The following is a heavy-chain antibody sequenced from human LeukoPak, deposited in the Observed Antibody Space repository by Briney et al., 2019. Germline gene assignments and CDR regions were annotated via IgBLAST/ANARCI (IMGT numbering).Heavy chain of an antibody. V-gene: IGHV4-59*01. CDR3: ARERAVAGIDY. CDR2: IYYSGST. CDR1: GGSISSYY. Sequence: SETLSLTCTVYGGSISSYYWSLIRQPPGKGLEWIGYIYYSGSTNYNPSLKSRVTISVDTSKNQFSLKLSSVTAADTAVYYCARERAVAGIDYWGQGTLVTVSS. D-gene: IGHD6-19*01. J-gene: IGHJ4*02.